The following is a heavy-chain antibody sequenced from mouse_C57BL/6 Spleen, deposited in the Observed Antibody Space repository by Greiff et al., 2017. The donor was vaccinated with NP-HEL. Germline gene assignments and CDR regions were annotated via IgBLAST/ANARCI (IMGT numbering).Heavy chain of an antibody. V-gene: IGHV1-82*01. Sequence: QVQLKESGPELVKPGASVKISCKASGYAFSSSWMNWVKQRPGKGLEWIGRIYPGNGDTNYNGKFKGKAKRTADKSSSTAYMHLSRLTSEDSAVYFCASSELRGGFAYWGQGTLVTVSA. J-gene: IGHJ3*01. D-gene: IGHD1-1*01. CDR1: GYAFSSSW. CDR2: IYPGNGDT. CDR3: ASSELRGGFAY.